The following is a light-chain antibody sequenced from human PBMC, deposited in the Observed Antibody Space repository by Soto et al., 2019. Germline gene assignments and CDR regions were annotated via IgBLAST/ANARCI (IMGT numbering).Light chain of an antibody. Sequence: QSVLTQPPSASGTPGQRVSISCSGSTSNIGSNTVNWYQQLPGTAPKLLMYSNNQRPSGVPDRFSGSKSGISASLAISGLQSDDESDYYCSAWDDSLNGYVFGTGTQLTVL. J-gene: IGLJ1*01. CDR3: SAWDDSLNGYV. CDR1: TSNIGSNT. V-gene: IGLV1-44*01. CDR2: SNN.